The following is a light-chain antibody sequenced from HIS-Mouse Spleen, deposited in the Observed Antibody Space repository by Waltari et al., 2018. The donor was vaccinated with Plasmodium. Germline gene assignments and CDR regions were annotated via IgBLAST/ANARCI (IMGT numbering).Light chain of an antibody. V-gene: IGKV3-15*01. Sequence: EIVMTQPPATLSVSPGERATLSCRASQSVSSNLAWYQQKPGQASRLLIYGASTRATGIPARFSGSGSGTEFTLTISSLQSEDFAVYYCQQYNNWSFTFGPGTKVDIK. CDR2: GAS. CDR3: QQYNNWSFT. CDR1: QSVSSN. J-gene: IGKJ3*01.